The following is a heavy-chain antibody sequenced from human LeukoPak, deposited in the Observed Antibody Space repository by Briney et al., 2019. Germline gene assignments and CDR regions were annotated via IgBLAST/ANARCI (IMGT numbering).Heavy chain of an antibody. J-gene: IGHJ4*02. CDR2: ISAYNGNT. D-gene: IGHD6-19*01. Sequence: ASVTVSCKASGYTFTSYGISWVRQAPGQGLEWMGWISAYNGNTNYAQKLQGRVTMTTDTSTSTAYMELRSLRSDDTAVYYCARGPLPQWLVPGLYYFDYWGQGTLVTVSS. V-gene: IGHV1-18*01. CDR3: ARGPLPQWLVPGLYYFDY. CDR1: GYTFTSYG.